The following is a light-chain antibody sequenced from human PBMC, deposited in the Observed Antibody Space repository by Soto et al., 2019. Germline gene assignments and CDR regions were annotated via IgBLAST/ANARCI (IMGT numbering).Light chain of an antibody. V-gene: IGKV1-12*01. CDR2: KAS. CDR1: QGISSW. J-gene: IGKJ4*01. CDR3: HQVSSFPLT. Sequence: DIQMTQSPSFVSASVGDRVTITCRASQGISSWLSWYQQKPGTAPTLLVYKASTLQDGVPSRFSGSGSGTDLTLTINSLQPEDSGTYYCHQVSSFPLTFGGGTKVEIK.